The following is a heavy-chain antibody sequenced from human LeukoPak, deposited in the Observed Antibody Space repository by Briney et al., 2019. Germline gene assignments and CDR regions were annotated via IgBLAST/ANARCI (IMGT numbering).Heavy chain of an antibody. CDR3: ARLLSYGSVDY. J-gene: IGHJ4*02. CDR2: IYTGDSDT. V-gene: IGHV5-51*01. Sequence: AECLKISCKGSGYRFTSYWICWVRQMPRKGLEWMGSIYTGDSDTRYSPSFQGQVTISADKSISTAYLQWSSLTASDNAMYYCARLLSYGSVDYWGQGTLVTVSS. D-gene: IGHD5-18*01. CDR1: GYRFTSYW.